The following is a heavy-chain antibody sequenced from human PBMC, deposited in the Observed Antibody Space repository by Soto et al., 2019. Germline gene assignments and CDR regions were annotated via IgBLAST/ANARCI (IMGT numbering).Heavy chain of an antibody. J-gene: IGHJ4*02. D-gene: IGHD2-21*01. Sequence: PSETLSLTCTVSGGYISSYYWSWIRQPPGKGLEWIGYIYYSGSTNYNPSLKSRVTISVDTSKNQFSLKLSSVTAADTAVYYCARLHINNLDYWGQGTLVTVSS. V-gene: IGHV4-59*01. CDR1: GGYISSYY. CDR3: ARLHINNLDY. CDR2: IYYSGST.